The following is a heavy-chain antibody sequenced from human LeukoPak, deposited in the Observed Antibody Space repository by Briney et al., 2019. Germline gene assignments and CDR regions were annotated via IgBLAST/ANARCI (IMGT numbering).Heavy chain of an antibody. J-gene: IGHJ3*02. V-gene: IGHV4-61*02. D-gene: IGHD6-13*01. CDR3: ARRIPAAGDATTLAWGTFDI. CDR1: GGSISSGSYY. CDR2: IYTSGST. Sequence: TSETLSLTCTVSGGSISSGSYYWSWIRQPAGKGLEWIGRIYTSGSTNYNPSLKSRVTISVDTSKNQFSLKLSSVTAADTAVYYCARRIPAAGDATTLAWGTFDIWGQGTMVIVSS.